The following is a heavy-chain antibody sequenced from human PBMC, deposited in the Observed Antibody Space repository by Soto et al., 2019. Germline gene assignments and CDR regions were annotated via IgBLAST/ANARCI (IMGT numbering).Heavy chain of an antibody. CDR1: GGSIISGY. J-gene: IGHJ4*02. D-gene: IGHD6-25*01. CDR3: AGLSGYAGNPIYY. Sequence: SETLSLTCTVSGGSIISGYWSWIRQPPGKGLEWIGYISYSGNTNYNPSLKSRVTMSVDTPKNQFSLRLSSVTTADTAVYYCAGLSGYAGNPIYYWGQGTLVTVSS. V-gene: IGHV4-59*01. CDR2: ISYSGNT.